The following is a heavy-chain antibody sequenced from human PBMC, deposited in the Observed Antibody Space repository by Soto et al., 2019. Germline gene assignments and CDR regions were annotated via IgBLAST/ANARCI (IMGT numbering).Heavy chain of an antibody. Sequence: ASVKVSCKASGYTFTSYGISWVRQAPGQGLEWMGWISAYNGNTNYAQKLQGRVTMTTDTSTSTAYMELRSLRSDDTAVYYCARSRSRLYDFWSGYSQGVDYWGQGTLVTVSS. CDR2: ISAYNGNT. D-gene: IGHD3-3*01. V-gene: IGHV1-18*01. CDR1: GYTFTSYG. CDR3: ARSRSRLYDFWSGYSQGVDY. J-gene: IGHJ4*02.